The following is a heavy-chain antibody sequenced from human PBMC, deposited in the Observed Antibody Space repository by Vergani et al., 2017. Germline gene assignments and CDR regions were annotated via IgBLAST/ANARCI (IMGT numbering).Heavy chain of an antibody. D-gene: IGHD3-9*01. CDR2: IRYDGSNK. J-gene: IGHJ4*02. V-gene: IGHV3-30*02. CDR3: AKDLDDILTDPFDY. Sequence: QVQLVESGGGVVQPGGSLRLSCAASGFTFSSYGMHWVRQAPGKGLEWVAFIRYDGSNKYYADSVKGRFTISRDNSKNTLYLQMNSLRAEDTAVYYCAKDLDDILTDPFDYWGQGTLVTVSS. CDR1: GFTFSSYG.